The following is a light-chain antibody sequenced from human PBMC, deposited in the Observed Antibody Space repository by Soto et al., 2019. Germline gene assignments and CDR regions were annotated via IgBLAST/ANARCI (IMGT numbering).Light chain of an antibody. CDR1: QSVSSSY. J-gene: IGKJ2*01. V-gene: IGKV3-20*01. Sequence: EIVLTQSPGTLSLSPGERATLSCRASQSVSSSYLAGYQQKPGQAPRLLLYGASSRATGIPDRFSGSGSGTDFTLTISRLEPEDFAVYYCQQYGSSPPYTFGQGTKLEIK. CDR3: QQYGSSPPYT. CDR2: GAS.